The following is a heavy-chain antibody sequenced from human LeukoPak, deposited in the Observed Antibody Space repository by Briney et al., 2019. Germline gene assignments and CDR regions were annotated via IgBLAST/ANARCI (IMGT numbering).Heavy chain of an antibody. CDR1: GFTFSSYS. J-gene: IGHJ3*02. CDR3: ARERRSVVITTDAFDI. D-gene: IGHD3-22*01. V-gene: IGHV3-21*01. CDR2: ISSSSYI. Sequence: GGSLGLSCAASGFTFSSYSMNWVRQAPGKGLEWVSSISSSSYIYYADSVKGRFTISRDNAKNSLYLQMNSLRAEDTAVYYCARERRSVVITTDAFDIWGQGTMVTVSS.